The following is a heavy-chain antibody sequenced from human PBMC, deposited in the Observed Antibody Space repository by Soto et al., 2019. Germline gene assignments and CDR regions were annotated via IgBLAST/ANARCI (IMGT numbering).Heavy chain of an antibody. D-gene: IGHD1-1*01. V-gene: IGHV1-2*04. CDR2: INPNSGGT. J-gene: IGHJ5*02. Sequence: GASVKVSCKASGYTFTGYYMHWVRQAPGQGLEWMGWINPNSGGTNYAQKFQGWVTVTRDTSISTAYMELSRLRSDDTAVYYCAREVATGTANWFDPWGQGTLVTVSS. CDR3: AREVATGTANWFDP. CDR1: GYTFTGYY.